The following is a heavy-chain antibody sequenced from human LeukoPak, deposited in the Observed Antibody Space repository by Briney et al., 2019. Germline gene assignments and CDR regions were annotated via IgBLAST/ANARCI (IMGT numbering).Heavy chain of an antibody. Sequence: SETLSLTCTVSGASLGRYFWSWIRQPPGKGLEWIGNNYYGGGPNYNPSFTSQIPISVDLSNNRISLNLTSVTASDTAIYYCARERGDYDSDNWFDSWGRGTLVTVPS. CDR3: ARERGDYDSDNWFDS. D-gene: IGHD4-17*01. CDR2: NYYGGGP. V-gene: IGHV4-59*01. CDR1: GASLGRYF. J-gene: IGHJ5*01.